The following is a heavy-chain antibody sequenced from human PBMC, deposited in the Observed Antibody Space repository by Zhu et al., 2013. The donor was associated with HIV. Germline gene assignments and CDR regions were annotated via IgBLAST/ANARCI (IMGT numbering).Heavy chain of an antibody. CDR2: INPNSGVT. J-gene: IGHJ6*03. CDR3: ARTPGTSYYYYYMDV. CDR1: DTPSRHY. Sequence: QVQLVQSGAEVRSLGPQXRSPARLLDTPSRHYMHWVRQAPGQGLEWMGWINPNSGVTNYAQKVQGRVTMTRDTSISTAYMELTSLKSDDTAVYYCARTPGTSYYYYYMDVWGKGTTVTVSS. D-gene: IGHD1-7*01. V-gene: IGHV1-2*02.